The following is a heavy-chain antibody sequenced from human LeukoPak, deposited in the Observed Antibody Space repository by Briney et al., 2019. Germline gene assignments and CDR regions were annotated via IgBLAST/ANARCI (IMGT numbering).Heavy chain of an antibody. D-gene: IGHD5-24*01. V-gene: IGHV1-46*01. J-gene: IGHJ4*02. Sequence: GASVKVSCKASGYTFTTYYIHWVRQAPGQGLEWMGRIDPAGGSTSYAQKFQGRVTMTRDTSTSTVYMELSGLRSDDTAVYYCARGRRGGWLQLYYFDYWGQGTLVTVSS. CDR2: IDPAGGST. CDR1: GYTFTTYY. CDR3: ARGRRGGWLQLYYFDY.